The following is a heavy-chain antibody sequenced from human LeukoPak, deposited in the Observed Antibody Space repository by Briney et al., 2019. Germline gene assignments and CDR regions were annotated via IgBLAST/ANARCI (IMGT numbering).Heavy chain of an antibody. D-gene: IGHD3-9*01. V-gene: IGHV4-4*07. CDR3: ARGGTRYYYYYYMDV. J-gene: IGHJ6*03. CDR1: GGSISSYY. Sequence: PSETLSLTCTVSGGSISSYYWGWIRQPAGKGLEWIGRIYTSGSTNYNPSLKSRVTMSVDTSKNQFSLKLSSVTAADTAVYYCARGGTRYYYYYYMDVWGKGTTVTVSS. CDR2: IYTSGST.